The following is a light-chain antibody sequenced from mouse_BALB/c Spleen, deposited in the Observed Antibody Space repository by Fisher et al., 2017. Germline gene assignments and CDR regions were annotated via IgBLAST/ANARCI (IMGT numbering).Light chain of an antibody. Sequence: IVMTQSPAIMSASPGEKVTMTCSASSSVSYMYWYQQKPGSSPRLLIYDTSNLASGVPARFSGSGSGTSYSLTISSMEAEDAATYYCQQWSSNPPTFGAGTKLELK. J-gene: IGKJ5*01. CDR2: DTS. CDR3: QQWSSNPPT. CDR1: SSVSY. V-gene: IGKV4-55*01.